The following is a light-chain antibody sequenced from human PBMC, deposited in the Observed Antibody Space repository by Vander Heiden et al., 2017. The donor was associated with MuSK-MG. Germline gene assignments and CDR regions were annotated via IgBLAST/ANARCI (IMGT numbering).Light chain of an antibody. Sequence: SHELPQPPSVSVSPGQTASITCPGDKLGAKYAYWYQQKPGQPPLLVIYQNSKRHSGITERFTVSNCGNTAALATGGTQAMDEAHYYDEACDNSVVVFGGGTKLTV. CDR3: EACDNSVVV. CDR1: KLGAKY. V-gene: IGLV3-1*01. CDR2: QNS. J-gene: IGLJ2*01.